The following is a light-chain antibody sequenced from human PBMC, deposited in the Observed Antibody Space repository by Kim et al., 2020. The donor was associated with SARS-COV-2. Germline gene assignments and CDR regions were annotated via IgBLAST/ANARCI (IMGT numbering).Light chain of an antibody. Sequence: GKTVPISGTRSSGSIDDNYVQWYQQRPGGVPTTVIYEDDQRPSGVSDRFSGSIDNSSNSASLTISGLRTEGEADYYCQSYNRDNVLFGGGTQLTVL. J-gene: IGLJ2*01. CDR1: SGSIDDNY. V-gene: IGLV6-57*03. CDR2: EDD. CDR3: QSYNRDNVL.